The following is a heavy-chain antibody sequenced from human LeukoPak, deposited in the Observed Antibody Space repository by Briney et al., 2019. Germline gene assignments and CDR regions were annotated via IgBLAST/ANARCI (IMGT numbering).Heavy chain of an antibody. CDR3: ARRQHCSSTSCYYYYGMDV. Sequence: GESLKISCKGSGYSFTSYWIGWVRQMPGKGLEWMGIIYPGDSDTRYSPSFQGQVTISADKSISTAYLQWSSLKASDTAMYYCARRQHCSSTSCYYYYGMDVWGQGTTVTVSS. CDR1: GYSFTSYW. V-gene: IGHV5-51*01. CDR2: IYPGDSDT. J-gene: IGHJ6*02. D-gene: IGHD2-2*01.